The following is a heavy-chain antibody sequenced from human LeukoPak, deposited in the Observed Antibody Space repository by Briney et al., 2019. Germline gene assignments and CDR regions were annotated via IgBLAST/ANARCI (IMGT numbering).Heavy chain of an antibody. V-gene: IGHV4-39*07. Sequence: SETLSLTCTVSGGSMSSSTYYWGWIRQSPGKGLEWIASIYYNGKTYYNPSLRSRITTSVDTSKSQFSLKLSSVTAADTAVYYCARRVARTGIYAFDIWGQGTMVTVSS. D-gene: IGHD1-1*01. CDR2: IYYNGKT. CDR1: GGSMSSSTYY. J-gene: IGHJ3*02. CDR3: ARRVARTGIYAFDI.